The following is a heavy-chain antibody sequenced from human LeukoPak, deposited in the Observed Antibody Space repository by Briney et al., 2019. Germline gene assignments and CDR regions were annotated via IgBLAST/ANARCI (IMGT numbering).Heavy chain of an antibody. CDR2: ISDSGDIP. Sequence: GGSLRLSCAASGFTFSTYAMSWVRQAPGKGLEWVSRISDSGDIPYYADSVKGRFTISRDNTKNTLYLQMNSLRVEDTAVYCCAKDRAGYSGARGFDYWGQGTLVTVSS. D-gene: IGHD5-12*01. CDR3: AKDRAGYSGARGFDY. CDR1: GFTFSTYA. V-gene: IGHV3-23*01. J-gene: IGHJ4*02.